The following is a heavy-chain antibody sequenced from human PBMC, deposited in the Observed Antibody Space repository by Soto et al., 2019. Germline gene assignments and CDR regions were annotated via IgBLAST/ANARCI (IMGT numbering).Heavy chain of an antibody. CDR1: GFPFSSYA. Sequence: GGSLRLSCAASGFPFSSYAMHWVRKAPGKGLEWVAVISYDGSNKYYADSVKGRFTISRDNSKNTLYLQMNSLRAEDTAVYYCARAALGYCISTSCYQPPGATPRSAFDIWGQGTMVTVSS. V-gene: IGHV3-30-3*01. CDR2: ISYDGSNK. CDR3: ARAALGYCISTSCYQPPGATPRSAFDI. J-gene: IGHJ3*02. D-gene: IGHD2-2*01.